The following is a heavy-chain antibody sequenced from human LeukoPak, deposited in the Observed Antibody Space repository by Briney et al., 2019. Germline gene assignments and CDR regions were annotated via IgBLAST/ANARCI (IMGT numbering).Heavy chain of an antibody. CDR2: IYYSGST. J-gene: IGHJ4*02. Sequence: SETLSLTCTVSGGSISSYYWTWIRQPPGKGLEWIEYIYYSGSTNYNPSLKSRVTISVDTSKNQFSLKVSSVTAADTAMYYCARYYDSSGSLDYWGQGTLVTVSS. D-gene: IGHD3-22*01. CDR1: GGSISSYY. V-gene: IGHV4-59*01. CDR3: ARYYDSSGSLDY.